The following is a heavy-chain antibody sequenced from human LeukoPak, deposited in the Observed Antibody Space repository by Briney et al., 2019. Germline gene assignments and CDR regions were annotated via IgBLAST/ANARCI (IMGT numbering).Heavy chain of an antibody. CDR3: ARVVGVGATAADDY. J-gene: IGHJ4*01. CDR1: GGSFSGYY. D-gene: IGHD1-26*01. CDR2: INHSGST. V-gene: IGHV4-34*01. Sequence: SETLSLTCAVYGGSFSGYYWSWIRQPPGKGLEGIGEINHSGSTNYNPSLKSRVTISVDTSKNQFSLKLSSATAADTAVYYCARVVGVGATAADDYWGQGTLVTVSS.